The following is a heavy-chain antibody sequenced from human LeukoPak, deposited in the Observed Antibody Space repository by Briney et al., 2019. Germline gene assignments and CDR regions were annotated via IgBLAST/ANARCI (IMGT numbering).Heavy chain of an antibody. CDR3: AKDYNNGLDY. CDR2: IRYDGSTK. V-gene: IGHV3-30*02. J-gene: IGHJ4*02. CDR1: GFSFSGYG. D-gene: IGHD1-14*01. Sequence: PGGSLRLSCAASGFSFSGYGMHWVRQAPGKGLEWVTFIRYDGSTKSYADSVKGRFTIARDNSKNTLYLQTNSLRAEDTAVYFCAKDYNNGLDYWGQGALVTVSS.